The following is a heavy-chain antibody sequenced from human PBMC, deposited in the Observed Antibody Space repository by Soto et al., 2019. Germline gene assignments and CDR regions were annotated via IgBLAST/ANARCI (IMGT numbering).Heavy chain of an antibody. V-gene: IGHV4-59*01. CDR2: IYYSGST. CDR3: AKTGYSSSWHGNWFDP. D-gene: IGHD6-13*01. CDR1: GGSISSYY. J-gene: IGHJ5*02. Sequence: SETLSLTCTVSGGSISSYYWSWIRQPPGKGLEWIGYIYYSGSTNYNPSLKSRVTISVDTSKNQFSLKLSSVTAADTAVYYCAKTGYSSSWHGNWFDPWGQGTLVTSPQ.